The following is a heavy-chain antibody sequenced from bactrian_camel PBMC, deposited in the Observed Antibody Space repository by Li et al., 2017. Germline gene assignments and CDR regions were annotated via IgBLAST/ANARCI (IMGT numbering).Heavy chain of an antibody. V-gene: IGHV3S55*01. J-gene: IGHJ4*01. Sequence: VQLVESGGGSVQAGGSLRLTCQASGYSIAHYFMGWFRQAPGKEREGVAAIDSWDRTSAADSVKGRFTISLGNAKNTLYLQLKDLKIEDTAMYYCGRGWKSSAVSTAALRGQGTQVTVS. D-gene: IGHD5*01. CDR2: IDSWDRT. CDR3: GRGWKSSAVSTAAL. CDR1: GYSIAHYF.